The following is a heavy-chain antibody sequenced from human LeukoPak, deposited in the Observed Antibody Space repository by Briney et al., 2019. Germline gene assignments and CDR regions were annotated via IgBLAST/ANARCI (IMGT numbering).Heavy chain of an antibody. J-gene: IGHJ6*04. V-gene: IGHV4-34*01. CDR2: INHSGST. Sequence: PSETLSLTCAVYGGSFSGYYWSWIRQPPGKGLEWIGEINHSGSTNYNPSLKSRVTISVDTSKNQFSLKLSSVTAADTAVYYCARAVIGGRPSVHWSVWGKGTTVTVSS. CDR1: GGSFSGYY. D-gene: IGHD6-6*01. CDR3: ARAVIGGRPSVHWSV.